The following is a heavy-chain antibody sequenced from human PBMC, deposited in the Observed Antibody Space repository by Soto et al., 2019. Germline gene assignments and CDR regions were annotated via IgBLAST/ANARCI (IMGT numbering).Heavy chain of an antibody. J-gene: IGHJ4*02. CDR1: GFTFSSYA. CDR2: ISGSGDST. V-gene: IGHV3-23*01. CDR3: AKDSSRLETTVTPYFDY. Sequence: GGSLRLSCAASGFTFSSYAMNWVRQAPGKGLEWVSRISGSGDSTHHADSMKGRFTISRDNSKNTLYLQMNSLRAEDTAVYFCAKDSSRLETTVTPYFDYWGQGILVTVSS. D-gene: IGHD4-17*01.